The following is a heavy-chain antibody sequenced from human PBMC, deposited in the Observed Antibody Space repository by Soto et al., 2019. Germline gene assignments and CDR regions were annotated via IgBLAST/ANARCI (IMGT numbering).Heavy chain of an antibody. CDR1: GCHIIDTC. D-gene: IGHD2-15*01. CDR2: ISNRGDT. Sequence: GGSKRLSCTASGCHIIDTCVNWVSKAPGKGLEWVSVISNRGDTHYADSVRGRFSLSRDISDNTLHLQMNNLRVEDTAVYYCAREPRYCRGGSCSITGDAYDIWGQGTMVTVSS. J-gene: IGHJ3*02. V-gene: IGHV3-66*01. CDR3: AREPRYCRGGSCSITGDAYDI.